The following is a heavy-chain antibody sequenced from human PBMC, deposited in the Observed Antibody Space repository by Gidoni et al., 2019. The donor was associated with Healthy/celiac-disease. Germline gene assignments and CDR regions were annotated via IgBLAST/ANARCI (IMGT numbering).Heavy chain of an antibody. J-gene: IGHJ5*02. D-gene: IGHD2-2*01. CDR2: INHSGST. Sequence: QVQLQQWGAGLLKPSETLSITCAVYGGSFSGYYWSWIRQPPGKGLEWIGEINHSGSTNYNPSLKSRVTISVDTSKNQFSLKLSSVTAADTAVYYCARRSSSTSSPDWFDPWGQGTLVTVSS. CDR3: ARRSSSTSSPDWFDP. V-gene: IGHV4-34*01. CDR1: GGSFSGYY.